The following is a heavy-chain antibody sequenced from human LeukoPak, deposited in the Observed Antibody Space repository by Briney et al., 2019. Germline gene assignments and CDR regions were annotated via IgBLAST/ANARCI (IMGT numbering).Heavy chain of an antibody. CDR2: INHSGSS. CDR3: ARAVVVRNRRYYYYYMDV. D-gene: IGHD2-15*01. Sequence: PSETLSLTCAVYGGSFSGYYWSWIRQPPGKGLEWIGEINHSGSSNYNPSLKSRVTISVDTSKNQFSLKLSSVTAADTAVYYCARAVVVRNRRYYYYYMDVWGKGTTVIVSS. V-gene: IGHV4-34*01. CDR1: GGSFSGYY. J-gene: IGHJ6*03.